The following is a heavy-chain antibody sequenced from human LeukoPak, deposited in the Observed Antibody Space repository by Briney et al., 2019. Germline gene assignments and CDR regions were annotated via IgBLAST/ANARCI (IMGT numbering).Heavy chain of an antibody. CDR1: GGSISSYY. CDR3: AGSYYDSSGYYPFDY. V-gene: IGHV4-59*01. CDR2: IYYSGST. Sequence: SETLSLTCTVSGGSISSYYWSWIRQPPGKGLEWIGYIYYSGSTNYSPSLKSRVTISVDTSKNQFSLKLSSVTAADTAVYYCAGSYYDSSGYYPFDYWGQGTLVTVSS. J-gene: IGHJ4*02. D-gene: IGHD3-22*01.